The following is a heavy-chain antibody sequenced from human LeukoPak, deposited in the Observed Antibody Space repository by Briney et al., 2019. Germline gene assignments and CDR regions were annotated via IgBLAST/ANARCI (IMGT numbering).Heavy chain of an antibody. D-gene: IGHD5-24*01. CDR2: IYHSGST. J-gene: IGHJ4*02. CDR1: GYSISSGYY. Sequence: SETLSLTCTVSGYSISSGYYWGWIRQPPGKGLEWIGSIYHSGSTYYNPSLKSRVTISVDTSKNQFSLKLSSVTAADTAVYYCARGGSRDGYNPFDYWGQGTLVTVSS. CDR3: ARGGSRDGYNPFDY. V-gene: IGHV4-38-2*02.